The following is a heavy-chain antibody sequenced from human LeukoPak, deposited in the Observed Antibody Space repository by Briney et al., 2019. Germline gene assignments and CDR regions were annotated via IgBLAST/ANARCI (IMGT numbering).Heavy chain of an antibody. CDR1: GYTFTNYG. Sequence: GASVKVSCKASGYTFTNYGLTWVRQAPGQGLEWMGWISGYNANTIYAQRFKGRVIMTKDISTSTAYMELRSLRSDDTAVYYCAREAEYYGSGSYPNFDYWGQGTLVTVSS. V-gene: IGHV1-18*01. CDR3: AREAEYYGSGSYPNFDY. D-gene: IGHD3-10*01. J-gene: IGHJ4*02. CDR2: ISGYNANT.